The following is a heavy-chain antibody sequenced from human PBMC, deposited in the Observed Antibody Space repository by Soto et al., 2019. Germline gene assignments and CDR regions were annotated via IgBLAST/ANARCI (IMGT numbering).Heavy chain of an antibody. J-gene: IGHJ5*02. D-gene: IGHD3-3*01. V-gene: IGHV4-39*01. CDR3: ARTGRIAIFGVVTEFDP. Sequence: SETLSLTCTVSGDSIGGSNFYWGWLRQPPGKGLEWIGSIFYSGNTYYNPSLKSRVIMSVDTSKNQLSLRLNSVTAADTAVYYCARTGRIAIFGVVTEFDPWGPGTLVTV. CDR2: IFYSGNT. CDR1: GDSIGGSNFY.